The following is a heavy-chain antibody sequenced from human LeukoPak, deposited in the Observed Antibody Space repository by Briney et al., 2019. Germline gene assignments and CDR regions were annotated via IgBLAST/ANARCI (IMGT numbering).Heavy chain of an antibody. CDR1: GGSISSSSYY. CDR3: AGSYSGSYYMLDY. Sequence: SETLSLTCTVSGGSISSSSYYWGWIRQPPGKGLEWIGSIYYSGSTYYNPSLKSRVAISVDKSKNQFSLKLSSVTAADTAVYYCAGSYSGSYYMLDYWGQGTLVTVSS. V-gene: IGHV4-39*07. D-gene: IGHD1-26*01. J-gene: IGHJ4*02. CDR2: IYYSGST.